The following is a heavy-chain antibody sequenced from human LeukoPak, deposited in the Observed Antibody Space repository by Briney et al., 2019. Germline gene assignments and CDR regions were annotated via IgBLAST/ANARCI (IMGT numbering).Heavy chain of an antibody. J-gene: IGHJ3*02. CDR1: GGSISSGSYY. V-gene: IGHV4-61*02. Sequence: SQTLSLTCTLSGGSISSGSYYWSWIRQPAGKGLEWIGRIYTSGSINYNPSLKSRVTISVDTSKNQFSLKLSSVTAADTAVYYCARGATYYYDSSGHSNSDDAFDIWGQGTMVTASS. CDR2: IYTSGSI. CDR3: ARGATYYYDSSGHSNSDDAFDI. D-gene: IGHD3-22*01.